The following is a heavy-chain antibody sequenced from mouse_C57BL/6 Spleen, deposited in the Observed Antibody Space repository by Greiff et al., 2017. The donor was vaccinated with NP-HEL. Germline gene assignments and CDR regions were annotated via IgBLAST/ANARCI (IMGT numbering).Heavy chain of an antibody. D-gene: IGHD1-1*01. V-gene: IGHV1-26*01. CDR1: GYTFTDYY. Sequence: EVQLQQSGPELVKPGASVKISCKASGYTFTDYYMNWVKQSHGKSLEWIGDINPNNGGTSYNQKFKGKATLTVDKSSSTAYMELRSLTSEDSAVYYCARYNYYGSSSYYFDYWGQGTTLTVSS. CDR3: ARYNYYGSSSYYFDY. J-gene: IGHJ2*01. CDR2: INPNNGGT.